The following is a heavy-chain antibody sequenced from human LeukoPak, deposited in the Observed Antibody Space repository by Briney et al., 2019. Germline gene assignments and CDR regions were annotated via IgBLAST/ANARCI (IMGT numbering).Heavy chain of an antibody. J-gene: IGHJ4*02. D-gene: IGHD6-13*01. CDR2: IWYDGSNK. CDR3: ARDHRTDFIAAAGYFDY. CDR1: GFTFSSYG. Sequence: GRSLRLSCAASGFTFSSYGMHWVRQAPGKGLEWVAVIWYDGSNKYYADSVKGRFTISRDNSKNTLYLQMNSLRAEDTAVYYCARDHRTDFIAAAGYFDYWGQGTLVTVSS. V-gene: IGHV3-33*01.